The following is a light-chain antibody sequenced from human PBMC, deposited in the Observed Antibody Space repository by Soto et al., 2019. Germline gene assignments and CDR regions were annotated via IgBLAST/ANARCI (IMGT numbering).Light chain of an antibody. V-gene: IGKV3-11*01. J-gene: IGKJ1*01. CDR2: DTS. Sequence: EIVLTQSPVTLSLSPGERATLSCRASQSVNGFLAWYQQKPGQAPRLLIYDTSTRATGIPARFSGSASGTEFTLTINSLEPEDFAVYYCQLYGSSPQTFGQGTRVDIK. CDR3: QLYGSSPQT. CDR1: QSVNGF.